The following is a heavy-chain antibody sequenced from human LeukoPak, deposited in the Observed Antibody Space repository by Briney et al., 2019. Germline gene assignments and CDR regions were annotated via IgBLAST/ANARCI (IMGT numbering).Heavy chain of an antibody. J-gene: IGHJ5*02. V-gene: IGHV4-61*02. Sequence: PSQTLSLTCTVSGGSISSGSYYWSWIRQPAGKGLEWIGRIYTSGSTNYNPSLKSRVTISVDTSNNQFSLKLSSVTAADTAVYYCARAGYYEGWFDPWGQGTLVTVSS. CDR1: GGSISSGSYY. CDR2: IYTSGST. CDR3: ARAGYYEGWFDP. D-gene: IGHD3-22*01.